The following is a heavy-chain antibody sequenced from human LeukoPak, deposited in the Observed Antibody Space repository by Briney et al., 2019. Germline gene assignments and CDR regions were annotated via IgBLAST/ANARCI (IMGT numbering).Heavy chain of an antibody. CDR2: IYYSGST. V-gene: IGHV4-61*01. J-gene: IGHJ4*02. D-gene: IGHD3-22*01. CDR3: ARVMGGYYDSSGYSQYFDY. Sequence: SETLSLTCAVSGYSISSGYYWSWIRQPPGKGLEWIGYIYYSGSTHYNPSLKSRVTISVDTSKNQFSLKLSSVTAADTAVYYCARVMGGYYDSSGYSQYFDYWSQGTLVTVSS. CDR1: GYSISSGYY.